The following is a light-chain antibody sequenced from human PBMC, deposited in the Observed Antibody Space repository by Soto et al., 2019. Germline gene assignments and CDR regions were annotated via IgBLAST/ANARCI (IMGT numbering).Light chain of an antibody. CDR1: SSNIGSNY. V-gene: IGLV1-47*01. J-gene: IGLJ1*01. Sequence: QSALTQPPSASGTPGQRVTISCSGSSSNIGSNYVYWYQQLPGTAPKLLTYRNNQRPSGVPDRFSGSKSGTSASLAISGLRSEDEADYYCAAWDDSLSGLYVFGTGTKVTVL. CDR3: AAWDDSLSGLYV. CDR2: RNN.